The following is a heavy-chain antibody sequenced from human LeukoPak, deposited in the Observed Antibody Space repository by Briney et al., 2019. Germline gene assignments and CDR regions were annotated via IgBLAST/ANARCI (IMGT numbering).Heavy chain of an antibody. CDR1: GGSISSYY. J-gene: IGHJ4*02. Sequence: SETLSLTCTVSGGSISSYYWSWIRQPPGKGLEWIGYIYYSGSTNYNPSLKSRVTISVDTSKNQFSLKLSTVTAADTAVYYCAREDGKWGRYFDYWGQGTLVTVSS. V-gene: IGHV4-59*01. D-gene: IGHD7-27*01. CDR2: IYYSGST. CDR3: AREDGKWGRYFDY.